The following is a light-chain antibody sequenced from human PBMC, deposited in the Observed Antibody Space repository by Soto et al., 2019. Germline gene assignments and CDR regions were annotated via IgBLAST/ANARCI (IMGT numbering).Light chain of an antibody. CDR1: QSLLHSNGNTY. Sequence: DIVVTQSPHSLPVTPGEPASISCRSSQSLLHSNGNTYLDWYLQKPVQSPQLLVYLGSNRASGVPDRFSGSGSGTDYTLRISRVEAEDVGVYYCMQVLQNPLTFGGGTKVEI. J-gene: IGKJ4*01. CDR2: LGS. CDR3: MQVLQNPLT. V-gene: IGKV2-28*01.